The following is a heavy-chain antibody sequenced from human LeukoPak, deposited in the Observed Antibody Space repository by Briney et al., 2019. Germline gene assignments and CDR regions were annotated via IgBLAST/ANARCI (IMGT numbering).Heavy chain of an antibody. Sequence: SETLSLTCAVYGGSFSGYYWSWIRQPPGKGLEWIGEINHSGSTNYNPSLKSRVTISVDTSKNQFPLKLSSVTAADTAVYYCARGDILTGYYGNWFDPWGQGTLVTVSS. CDR1: GGSFSGYY. CDR2: INHSGST. D-gene: IGHD3-9*01. V-gene: IGHV4-34*01. J-gene: IGHJ5*02. CDR3: ARGDILTGYYGNWFDP.